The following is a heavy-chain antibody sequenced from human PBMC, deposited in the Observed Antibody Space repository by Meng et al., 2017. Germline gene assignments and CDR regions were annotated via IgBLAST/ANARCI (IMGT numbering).Heavy chain of an antibody. Sequence: SETLSLTCTVSGGSISSYYWSWIRQPPGKGLEWIGYIYYSGSTNYNPSLESRVTISVDTSKNQFSLKLTSVNAADTAVYYCARFPLGYDSSGYYSPEGYFDYWGQGTLVTVSS. CDR3: ARFPLGYDSSGYYSPEGYFDY. J-gene: IGHJ4*02. CDR1: GGSISSYY. D-gene: IGHD3-22*01. V-gene: IGHV4-59*01. CDR2: IYYSGST.